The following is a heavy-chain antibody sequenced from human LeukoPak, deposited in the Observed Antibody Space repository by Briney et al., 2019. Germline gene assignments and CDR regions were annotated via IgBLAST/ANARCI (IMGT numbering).Heavy chain of an antibody. D-gene: IGHD6-6*01. V-gene: IGHV3-30-3*01. CDR3: ARHRSSWLIDY. Sequence: GGSLRLSCAASGFTFSSYAMHWVRQAPGKGLEWVAVISYDGSNKYYADSVKGRFTISRDNSKNTLYLQMNSLRAEDTAVYYCARHRSSWLIDYWGRGTLVTVSS. CDR1: GFTFSSYA. CDR2: ISYDGSNK. J-gene: IGHJ4*02.